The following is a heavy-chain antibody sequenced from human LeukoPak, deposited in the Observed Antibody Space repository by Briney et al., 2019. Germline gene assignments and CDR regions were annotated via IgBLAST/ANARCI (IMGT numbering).Heavy chain of an antibody. CDR3: ARVLEIYGSGSYYPSNWFDP. Sequence: SQSLSLTCAVSGGSISSGGYSWSWTRQPPGRCLEWIGYIYHSGSTYYNPSLKSRVTISVDRSKNQFSLKLSSVTAADTAVYYCARVLEIYGSGSYYPSNWFDPWGQGTLVTVSS. CDR2: IYHSGST. CDR1: GGSISSGGYS. J-gene: IGHJ5*02. D-gene: IGHD3-10*01. V-gene: IGHV4-30-2*01.